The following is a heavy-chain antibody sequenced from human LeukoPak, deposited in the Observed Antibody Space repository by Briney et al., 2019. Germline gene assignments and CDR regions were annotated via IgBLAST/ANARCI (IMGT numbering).Heavy chain of an antibody. CDR3: ATVGVAWELPS. J-gene: IGHJ4*02. D-gene: IGHD1-26*01. Sequence: GGPLRLSCAASGLTFSSYWMHWVRQAPGKGLVWVSLNNSDVSTIAYADSVKGRFTISRDNAKNTLSLQMNSLRAEDTAVYYCATVGVAWELPSWGQGTLVTVSS. V-gene: IGHV3-74*01. CDR2: NNSDVSTI. CDR1: GLTFSSYW.